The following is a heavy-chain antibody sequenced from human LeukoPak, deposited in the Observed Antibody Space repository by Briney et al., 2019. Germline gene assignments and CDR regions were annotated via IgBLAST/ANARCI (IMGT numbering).Heavy chain of an antibody. CDR2: ISGSGGNT. Sequence: GGSLRLSSAASGFTFSSYGMSWVRQAPGKGLEWVSAISGSGGNTYYADSVKGRFTISRDNSKNTVYLQMNSLRAEDTAVYYCAKKSTRDYSTGWYIYDYWGQGTLVTVSS. CDR1: GFTFSSYG. CDR3: AKKSTRDYSTGWYIYDY. V-gene: IGHV3-23*01. D-gene: IGHD6-19*01. J-gene: IGHJ4*02.